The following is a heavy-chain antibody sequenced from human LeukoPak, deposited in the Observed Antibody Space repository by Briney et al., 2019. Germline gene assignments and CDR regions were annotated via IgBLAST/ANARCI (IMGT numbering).Heavy chain of an antibody. D-gene: IGHD5-24*01. Sequence: ASVKVSCKASGGTFSSYAISWVRQAPGQGLECMGGSIPILGTANYAQKFQGRVTITADESTSTAYMQLSSLRSEDTAVYYCARESRDGYNQRRYFDYWGQGTLVTVSS. V-gene: IGHV1-69*01. J-gene: IGHJ4*02. CDR3: ARESRDGYNQRRYFDY. CDR1: GGTFSSYA. CDR2: SIPILGTA.